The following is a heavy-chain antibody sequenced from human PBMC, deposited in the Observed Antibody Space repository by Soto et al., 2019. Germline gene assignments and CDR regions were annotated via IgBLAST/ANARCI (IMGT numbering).Heavy chain of an antibody. Sequence: GGSLRLSCAASGFTFSSYDMHWVRQATGKGLEWVSAIGTAGDTYYPGSVKGRFTISRENAKNSLYLQMNSLRAEDTAVYYCARDHSNYYYGMDVWGQGTTVTVSS. CDR3: ARDHSNYYYGMDV. V-gene: IGHV3-13*01. CDR1: GFTFSSYD. CDR2: IGTAGDT. D-gene: IGHD4-4*01. J-gene: IGHJ6*02.